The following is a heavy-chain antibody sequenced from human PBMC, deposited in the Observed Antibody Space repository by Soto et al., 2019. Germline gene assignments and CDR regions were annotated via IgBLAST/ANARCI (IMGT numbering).Heavy chain of an antibody. D-gene: IGHD3-10*01. V-gene: IGHV4-39*01. CDR1: GGSISSSSYY. CDR2: IYYSGST. CDR3: ARHALGYGRFGELWVDY. J-gene: IGHJ4*02. Sequence: QLQLQESGPGLVKPSETLSLTCTVSGGSISSSSYYWGWIRQPPGKGLEWIGSIYYSGSTYYNPSLKSRVTISVDTSKNQFSLKLSSVTAADTAVYYCARHALGYGRFGELWVDYWGQGTLVTVSS.